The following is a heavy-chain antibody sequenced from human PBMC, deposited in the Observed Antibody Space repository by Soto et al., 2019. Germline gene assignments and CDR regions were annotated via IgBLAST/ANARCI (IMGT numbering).Heavy chain of an antibody. Sequence: PAETLSLTCAVSGGSISSGGYSWSWIRHPPGKGLEWIGYMYHSGSTYYNPSLKSRVTISIDRSKNQFSLKLSSVTAADTAVYYCASSNIAAAGFYYYGMDVWGRGTTVTVSS. CDR3: ASSNIAAAGFYYYGMDV. CDR2: MYHSGST. J-gene: IGHJ6*04. CDR1: GGSISSGGYS. V-gene: IGHV4-30-2*01. D-gene: IGHD6-13*01.